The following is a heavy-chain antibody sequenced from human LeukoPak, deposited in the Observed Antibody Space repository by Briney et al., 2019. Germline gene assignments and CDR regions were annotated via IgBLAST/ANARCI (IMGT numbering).Heavy chain of an antibody. CDR2: VYYSGST. V-gene: IGHV4-59*08. D-gene: IGHD7-27*01. CDR3: ARRGSLGPFDY. J-gene: IGHJ4*02. Sequence: TTSETLSLTCTVSGGSISSLYWSWIRQPPGKGLEWIGYVYYSGSTNYNPSLKSRVTISVDTSKNQFTLKLSSVTAADTAVYYCARRGSLGPFDYWGQGTLVTVSS. CDR1: GGSISSLY.